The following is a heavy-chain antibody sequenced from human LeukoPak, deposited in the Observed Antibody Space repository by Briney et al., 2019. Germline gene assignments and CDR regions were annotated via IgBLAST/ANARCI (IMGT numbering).Heavy chain of an antibody. CDR2: ISISGDVS. Sequence: GGSLRLSCAVSRFPFSTHAMSWVRQAPGGGLEWVSGISISGDVSYYADAVQGRFIISRDNSRNTVYLQMNSLRVEDTAVYYCANEEVPNDYWGQGTLVTVSS. D-gene: IGHD4/OR15-4a*01. V-gene: IGHV3-23*01. CDR1: RFPFSTHA. J-gene: IGHJ4*02. CDR3: ANEEVPNDY.